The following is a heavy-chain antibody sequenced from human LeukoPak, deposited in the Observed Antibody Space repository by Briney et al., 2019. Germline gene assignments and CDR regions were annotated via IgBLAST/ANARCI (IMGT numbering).Heavy chain of an antibody. D-gene: IGHD3-22*01. CDR1: GGSISSSSYY. CDR3: ARLGLTPVHSSGYYGLNAFDI. V-gene: IGHV4-39*01. CDR2: IYYSGST. Sequence: KPSETLSLTCTVSGGSISSSSYYWGWIRQPPGKGLEWIGSIYYSGSTYYNPSLKSRVTISVDTSKNQFSLKLSSVTAADTAVYYCARLGLTPVHSSGYYGLNAFDIWGQGTMVTVSS. J-gene: IGHJ3*02.